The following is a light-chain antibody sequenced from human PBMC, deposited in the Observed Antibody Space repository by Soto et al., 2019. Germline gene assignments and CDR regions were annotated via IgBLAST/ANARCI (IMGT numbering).Light chain of an antibody. J-gene: IGKJ2*01. CDR3: QQHDSWPYT. CDR2: GSS. CDR1: QSVSSN. V-gene: IGKV3-15*01. Sequence: ILMTQSPATLSVSPGDRVTLSCRASQSVSSNLAWYRQKPGQAPRLLIYGSSYRVTGIPARFSGSGSGTEFTLTISSLQSEDFAVYFCQQHDSWPYTFGQGTKLEIK.